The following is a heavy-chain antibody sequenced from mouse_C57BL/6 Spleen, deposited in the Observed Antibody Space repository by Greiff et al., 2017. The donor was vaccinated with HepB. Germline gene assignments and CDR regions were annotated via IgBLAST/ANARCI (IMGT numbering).Heavy chain of an antibody. CDR1: GFTFSDYG. V-gene: IGHV5-17*01. CDR3: ARCTTVVATRGFGYFDY. Sequence: VQLKESGGGLVKPGGSLKLSCAASGFTFSDYGMHWVRQAPEKGLEWVAYISSGSSTIYYADTVKGRFTISRDNAKNTLFLQMTSLRSEDTAMYYCARCTTVVATRGFGYFDYWGQGTTLTVSS. CDR2: ISSGSSTI. D-gene: IGHD1-1*01. J-gene: IGHJ2*01.